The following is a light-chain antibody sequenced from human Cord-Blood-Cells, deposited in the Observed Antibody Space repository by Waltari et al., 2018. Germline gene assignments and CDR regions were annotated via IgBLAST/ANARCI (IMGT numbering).Light chain of an antibody. CDR2: LGS. CDR3: MQALQTPYS. V-gene: IGKV2-28*01. CDR1: QSLLHSNGYNY. J-gene: IGKJ2*03. Sequence: DIVMTQSPLSLPVTPGEPASIPCRPRQSLLHSNGYNYLDWYLQKPGQSPQLLIYLGSNRASGVPDRFSGSGSGTDFTLKISRVEAEDVGVYYCMQALQTPYSFGQGTKLEIK.